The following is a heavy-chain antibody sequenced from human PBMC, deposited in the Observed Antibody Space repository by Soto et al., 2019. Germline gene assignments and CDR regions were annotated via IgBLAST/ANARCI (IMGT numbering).Heavy chain of an antibody. CDR1: GYSFTSYW. V-gene: IGHV5-51*01. CDR3: ARHDGRIAAAGSPFDY. CDR2: IYPGDSDT. Sequence: PGDSLKISCKGSGYSFTSYWIGWVRQMPGKGLEWMGIIYPGDSDTRYSPSFQGQVTISADKSISTAYLQWSSLKASDTAMYYCARHDGRIAAAGSPFDYWGQGTLVTVSS. J-gene: IGHJ4*02. D-gene: IGHD6-13*01.